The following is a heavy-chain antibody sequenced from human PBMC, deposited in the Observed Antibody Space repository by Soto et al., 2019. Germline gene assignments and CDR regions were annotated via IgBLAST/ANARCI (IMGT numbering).Heavy chain of an antibody. CDR2: IYYSGST. V-gene: IGHV4-31*03. D-gene: IGHD2-15*01. J-gene: IGHJ4*02. Sequence: PSETLSLTCTVSGGSISSGGYYWSWIRQHPGKGLEWIGYIYYSGSTYYNPSLKSRVTISVDTSKNQFSLKLSSVTAADTAVYYCAAGYCSGGSCYSKPFDYWGQGTLVTVSS. CDR3: AAGYCSGGSCYSKPFDY. CDR1: GGSISSGGYY.